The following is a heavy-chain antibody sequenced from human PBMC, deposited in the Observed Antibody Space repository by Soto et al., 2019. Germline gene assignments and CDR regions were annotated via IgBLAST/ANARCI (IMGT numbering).Heavy chain of an antibody. V-gene: IGHV3-15*01. D-gene: IGHD3-9*01. CDR3: TTDILTEVDVLYAFDI. CDR1: GFTFSNAG. J-gene: IGHJ3*02. CDR2: IKSKTEGGTT. Sequence: GGSLRLSCAASGFTFSNAGMSWVRQAPGKGLEWVARIKSKTEGGTTDYAEPVKGRFTISRDDSKNTLYLQMNSLKTEDTAVYYCTTDILTEVDVLYAFDIWGQGTMVTVSS.